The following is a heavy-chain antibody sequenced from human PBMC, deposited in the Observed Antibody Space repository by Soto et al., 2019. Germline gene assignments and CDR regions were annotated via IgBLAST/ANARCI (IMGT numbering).Heavy chain of an antibody. CDR3: AFNLARGVIQTFDY. Sequence: QVQLQESGPGLVKPSQTLSLTCTVSGGSISNGGYYWSWIRQHPGKGLEWIGYIYFSGSTYYNPSLKSRVTISVDTSKNPFSLELSSVTAADTAVYYCAFNLARGVIQTFDYWGQGTLVTVSS. V-gene: IGHV4-31*03. CDR2: IYFSGST. CDR1: GGSISNGGYY. D-gene: IGHD3-10*01. J-gene: IGHJ4*02.